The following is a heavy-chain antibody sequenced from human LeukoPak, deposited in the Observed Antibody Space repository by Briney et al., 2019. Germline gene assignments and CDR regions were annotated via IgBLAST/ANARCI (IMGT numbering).Heavy chain of an antibody. V-gene: IGHV4-34*01. D-gene: IGHD2-21*01. CDR3: AREVLLNYFDY. CDR1: GGSFTGYY. J-gene: IGHJ4*02. Sequence: SETLSLTCAVHGGSFTGYYWSWVRQPPGKGLEWIGEINHSGSTNYNPSLKSRVTISVDTSKNQFSLHLNSVTAADTAVYYCAREVLLNYFDYWGQGTLVTVSS. CDR2: INHSGST.